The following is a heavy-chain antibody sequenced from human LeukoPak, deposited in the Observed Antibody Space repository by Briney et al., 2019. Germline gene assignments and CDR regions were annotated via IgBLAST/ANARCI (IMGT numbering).Heavy chain of an antibody. Sequence: PGGSLRLSCAASGFTFSSYGMSWVRQAPGKGLEWVSAISGSGGSTYYADSVKGRFTISRDNSKNTLYLQMNSLRAEDTAVYYCARDYRRWLQYYFDYWGQGTLVTVSS. CDR3: ARDYRRWLQYYFDY. CDR1: GFTFSSYG. D-gene: IGHD5-24*01. CDR2: ISGSGGST. V-gene: IGHV3-23*01. J-gene: IGHJ4*02.